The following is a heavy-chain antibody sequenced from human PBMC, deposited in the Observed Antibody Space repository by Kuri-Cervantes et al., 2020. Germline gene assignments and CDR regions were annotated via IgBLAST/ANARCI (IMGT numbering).Heavy chain of an antibody. Sequence: SETPSLTCTVSGGSISSYYWSWIRQPPGKGLEWIGEINHSGSTNYNPSLKSRVTISVDTSKNQFSLRLSSVTAADTAVYYCARGYSGYAAPYYFDYWGQGTLVTVSS. CDR3: ARGYSGYAAPYYFDY. D-gene: IGHD5-12*01. V-gene: IGHV4-34*01. CDR1: GGSISSYY. J-gene: IGHJ4*02. CDR2: INHSGST.